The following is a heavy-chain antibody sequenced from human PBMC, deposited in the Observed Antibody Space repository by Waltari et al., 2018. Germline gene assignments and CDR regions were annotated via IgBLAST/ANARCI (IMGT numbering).Heavy chain of an antibody. CDR1: GFTFSRSW. V-gene: IGHV3-74*01. Sequence: EEQLVESGGGLAQPGESLRLSCAASGFTFSRSWMDWVRQAQGKGLVWVSRSSSDGSSTTYADSVKGRFTISRDNAKNTLYVQMNRLRAEDTAVYYCARVATKTYSSPVPGRPYYYGMDVWGQGTTVTVSS. D-gene: IGHD3-22*01. CDR3: ARVATKTYSSPVPGRPYYYGMDV. J-gene: IGHJ6*02. CDR2: SSSDGSST.